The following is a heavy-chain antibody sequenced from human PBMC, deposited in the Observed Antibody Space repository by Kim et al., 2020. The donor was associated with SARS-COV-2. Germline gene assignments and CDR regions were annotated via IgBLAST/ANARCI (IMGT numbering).Heavy chain of an antibody. CDR3: ARPLRYHDAFDI. D-gene: IGHD4-17*01. J-gene: IGHJ3*02. Sequence: GGSLRLSCAASGFTFSSYAMHWVRQAPGKGLEWVAVISYDGSNKYYADSVKGRFTISRDNSKNTLYLQMNSLRAEDTAVYYCARPLRYHDAFDIWGQGT. CDR2: ISYDGSNK. V-gene: IGHV3-30*04. CDR1: GFTFSSYA.